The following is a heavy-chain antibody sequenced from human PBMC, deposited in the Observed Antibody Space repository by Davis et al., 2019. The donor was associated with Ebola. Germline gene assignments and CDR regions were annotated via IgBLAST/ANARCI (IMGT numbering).Heavy chain of an antibody. CDR3: ANGDDYDSSGYSDY. D-gene: IGHD3-22*01. J-gene: IGHJ4*02. CDR1: GFTFSSYA. CDR2: ISYDGSNK. V-gene: IGHV3-30*04. Sequence: GESLKISCAASGFTFSSYAMHWVRQAPGKGLEWVAVISYDGSNKYYADSVKGRFTISRDNSKNTLYLQMNSLRAEDTAVYYCANGDDYDSSGYSDYWGQGTLVTVSS.